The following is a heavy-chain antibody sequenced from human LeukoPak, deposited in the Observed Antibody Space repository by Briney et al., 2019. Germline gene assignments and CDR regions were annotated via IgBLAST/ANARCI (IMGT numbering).Heavy chain of an antibody. Sequence: PGGSLRLSCAASGFTFSSYSMNWVRQAPGKGLEWVSSISSSSSYIYYADSVKGRFTISRDNAKNSLYLHMNSLRAEDTAVYYCARDGGDYYFDYWGQGTLVTVSS. D-gene: IGHD3-16*01. J-gene: IGHJ4*02. CDR2: ISSSSSYI. CDR1: GFTFSSYS. CDR3: ARDGGDYYFDY. V-gene: IGHV3-21*01.